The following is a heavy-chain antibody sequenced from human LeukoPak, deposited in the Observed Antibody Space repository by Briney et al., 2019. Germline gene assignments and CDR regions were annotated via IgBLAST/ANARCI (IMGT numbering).Heavy chain of an antibody. J-gene: IGHJ4*02. D-gene: IGHD3-10*01. CDR1: GFTFSSYG. Sequence: GGSLRLSCAASGFTFSSYGMHWVRQAPGKGLEWVAVISYDGSTEEYVDSVKGRFTISRDNSKNTLYLQMNSLRSEDTAVYYCAKGVESNWVQQPLHYWGQGTLVTVSS. CDR3: AKGVESNWVQQPLHY. V-gene: IGHV3-30*18. CDR2: ISYDGSTE.